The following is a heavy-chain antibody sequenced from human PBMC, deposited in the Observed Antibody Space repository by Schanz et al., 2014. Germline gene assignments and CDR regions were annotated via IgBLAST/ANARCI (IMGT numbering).Heavy chain of an antibody. Sequence: VQLVQSGGGLVQPGGSLKLSCAASGLIFSNYVMSWVRQAPGKGLEWVAILWHDGSKKYYADSVKGRFTISRDNSKNSLYLQMDSLRAEDTAVYYCARDLPRTFLFDYWGQGTLVTVSS. V-gene: IGHV3-33*08. J-gene: IGHJ4*02. CDR2: LWHDGSKK. CDR3: ARDLPRTFLFDY. CDR1: GLIFSNYV.